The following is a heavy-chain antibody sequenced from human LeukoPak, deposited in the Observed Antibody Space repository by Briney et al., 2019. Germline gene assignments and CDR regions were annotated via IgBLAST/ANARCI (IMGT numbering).Heavy chain of an antibody. CDR1: GYNFNRYS. D-gene: IGHD5-18*01. V-gene: IGHV1-18*01. CDR2: VSTSNGAT. Sequence: ASVKVSCKTSGYNFNRYSITWVRQAPGQGLEWMGWVSTSNGATNYAEKLQGRVTMTTETVTKTAYLELRRLTSGDTAMYFCARVSDTSMVTPGFDSWGQGTLVTVS. CDR3: ARVSDTSMVTPGFDS. J-gene: IGHJ4*02.